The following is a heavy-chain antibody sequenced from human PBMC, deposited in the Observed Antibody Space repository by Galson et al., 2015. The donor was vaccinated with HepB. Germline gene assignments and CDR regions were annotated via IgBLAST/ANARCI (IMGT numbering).Heavy chain of an antibody. CDR3: ARDPPGSGSYYSYYFDY. Sequence: SLRLSCAASGFTFSSYAMHWVRQAPGKGLEWVAVISYDGSNKYYADSVKGRFTISRDNSKNTLYLQMNSLRAEDTAVYYCARDPPGSGSYYSYYFDYWGQGTLVTVSS. V-gene: IGHV3-30-3*01. CDR2: ISYDGSNK. CDR1: GFTFSSYA. D-gene: IGHD3-10*01. J-gene: IGHJ4*02.